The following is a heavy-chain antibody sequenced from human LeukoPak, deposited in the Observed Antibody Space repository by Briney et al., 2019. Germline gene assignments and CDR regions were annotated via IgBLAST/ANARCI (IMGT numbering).Heavy chain of an antibody. Sequence: PPETLSLTCTVSDDSLSDYYRGWIRQPPGKGLEWIGYIHNSGTSTYNLSLKSRVTISADTSRNQFSLKLNSMTTADTAVYYCTRGAGWLIDYWGQGILVTVSS. CDR3: TRGAGWLIDY. CDR2: IHNSGTS. V-gene: IGHV4-59*01. D-gene: IGHD3-16*01. J-gene: IGHJ4*02. CDR1: DDSLSDYY.